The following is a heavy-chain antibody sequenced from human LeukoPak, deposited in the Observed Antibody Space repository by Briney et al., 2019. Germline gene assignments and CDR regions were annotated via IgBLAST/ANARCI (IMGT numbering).Heavy chain of an antibody. CDR2: IYSGGST. Sequence: PGGSLRLSCAASGFTVSSNYMSWVRRAPGKGLEWVSVIYSGGSTDYADSVQGRFAISRDNSKNMLYLQLNSLRAEDTAVYYCARVDYGSGSYFDYWGQGTLVTVSS. CDR1: GFTVSSNY. D-gene: IGHD3-10*01. J-gene: IGHJ4*02. CDR3: ARVDYGSGSYFDY. V-gene: IGHV3-53*01.